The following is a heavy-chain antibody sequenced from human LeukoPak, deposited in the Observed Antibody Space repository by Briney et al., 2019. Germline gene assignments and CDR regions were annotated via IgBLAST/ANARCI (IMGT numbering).Heavy chain of an antibody. J-gene: IGHJ6*02. V-gene: IGHV4-34*01. Sequence: NLSLTCVVHGGTFTDYYCTWIRQAPGNGLEWVGDIDHRGRINYNPSLKSRVNILVDTSKNQFSLRLSSVTAADMAVYYCARGLVVVTMTSSIMDVWGQGTTVTVSS. CDR3: ARGLVVVTMTSSIMDV. CDR2: IDHRGRI. CDR1: GGTFTDYY. D-gene: IGHD3-22*01.